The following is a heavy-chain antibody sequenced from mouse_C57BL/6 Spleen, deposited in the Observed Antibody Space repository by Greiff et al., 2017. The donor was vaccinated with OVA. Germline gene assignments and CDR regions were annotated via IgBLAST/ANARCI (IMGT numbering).Heavy chain of an antibody. D-gene: IGHD2-5*01. J-gene: IGHJ1*03. CDR2: IHPNSGST. Sequence: QVQLQQPGAELVKPGASVKLSCKASGYTFTSYWMHWVKQRPGQGLEWIGMIHPNSGSTNYNAKFKSKATLTVDKSSSTAYMQLSSLTSEDSAVYYCARCYSNYWYFDVWGTGTTVTVSS. CDR1: GYTFTSYW. V-gene: IGHV1-64*01. CDR3: ARCYSNYWYFDV.